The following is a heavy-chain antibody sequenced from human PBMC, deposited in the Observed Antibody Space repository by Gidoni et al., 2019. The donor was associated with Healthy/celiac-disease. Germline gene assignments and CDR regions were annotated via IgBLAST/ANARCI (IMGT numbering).Heavy chain of an antibody. CDR3: AKDREVGPTASEYFQH. Sequence: EVQLLESGGGLVQPGGSLRLSCAGSGFRFTSFAMSWVRQAPGKGLGWVSAISGSGGSTYYADSVKGRFTISRDNSKNTLYLQMNSLRAEDTAVYYCAKDREVGPTASEYFQHWGQGTLVIVSS. V-gene: IGHV3-23*01. D-gene: IGHD1-26*01. CDR2: ISGSGGST. CDR1: GFRFTSFA. J-gene: IGHJ1*01.